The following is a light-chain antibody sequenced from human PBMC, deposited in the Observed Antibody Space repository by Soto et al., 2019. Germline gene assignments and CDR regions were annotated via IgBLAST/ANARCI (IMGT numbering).Light chain of an antibody. CDR2: EVA. CDR1: SSDVGGYDL. Sequence: QSALTQPPSASGSPGQSVTISCTGTSSDVGGYDLVSWYQQHPGKAPKLILYEVAKRPSGVPARFSGPKSGNTASLTVSGLQAADESDYYCSSFAGNNNLFGGGTKLTVL. V-gene: IGLV2-8*01. CDR3: SSFAGNNNL. J-gene: IGLJ2*01.